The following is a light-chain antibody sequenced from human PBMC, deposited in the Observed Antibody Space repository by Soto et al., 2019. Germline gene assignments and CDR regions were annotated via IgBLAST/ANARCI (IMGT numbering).Light chain of an antibody. Sequence: EIVLTQSPGTLSLSPGEKATLSCRASQTVSASYLAWYQQKPGQAPRLLICGATNRIIGIPDRFSGSVSGTDFTLTISRLEPEDFAVYYCQLYGVSSPRITFGQGTRLEIK. CDR2: GAT. CDR3: QLYGVSSPRIT. J-gene: IGKJ5*01. V-gene: IGKV3-20*01. CDR1: QTVSASY.